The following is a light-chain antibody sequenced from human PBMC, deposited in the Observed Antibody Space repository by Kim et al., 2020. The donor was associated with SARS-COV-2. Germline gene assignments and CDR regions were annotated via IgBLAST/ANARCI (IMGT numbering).Light chain of an antibody. CDR2: AAS. CDR1: QGISGY. V-gene: IGKV1-9*01. J-gene: IGKJ2*01. CDR3: QQLNSYPPT. Sequence: AHVEAGVTVTGRTSQGISGYFAWFRQQPGKAPKLLIYAASTLQGGVPSRFSGTGSGTEFTLTVGSLQPEDFATYYCQQLNSYPPTFGQGTKLEI.